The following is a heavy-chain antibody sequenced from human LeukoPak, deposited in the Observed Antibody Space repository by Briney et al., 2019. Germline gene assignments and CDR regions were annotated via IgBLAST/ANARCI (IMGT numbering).Heavy chain of an antibody. CDR1: GFTFSSYE. CDR3: ARDYEMNAFDI. Sequence: GGSLRLSCAASGFTFSSYEMNWVRQAPGKGLEWVSYISSSGSTIYYADSVKGRFTISRDNAKNSLYLQMNSLRAEDTAVYYCARDYEMNAFDIWGQGTMVTVSS. D-gene: IGHD3-3*01. CDR2: ISSSGSTI. J-gene: IGHJ3*02. V-gene: IGHV3-48*03.